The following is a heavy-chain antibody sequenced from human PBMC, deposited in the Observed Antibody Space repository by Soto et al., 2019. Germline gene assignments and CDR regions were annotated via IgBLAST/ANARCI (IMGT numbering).Heavy chain of an antibody. CDR1: ALTITGKKY. V-gene: IGHV3-53*01. D-gene: IGHD2-15*01. J-gene: IGHJ3*02. CDR3: ATWLLREHAYDI. CDR2: LFDVDGT. Sequence: DVQLVESGGGLIQPGGSLRLSCAALALTITGKKYMSWVRQAPGRGLEWVSALFDVDGTYYADSVKGRCTISRDSSKTIVFLQMTNLGPDDTAVYYCATWLLREHAYDIWGLGTTVTVSS.